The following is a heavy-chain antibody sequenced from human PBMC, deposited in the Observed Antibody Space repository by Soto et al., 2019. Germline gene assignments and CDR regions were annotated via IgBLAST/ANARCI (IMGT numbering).Heavy chain of an antibody. J-gene: IGHJ4*02. CDR1: GFTFSNAW. CDR2: IKSKTDGGTT. V-gene: IGHV3-15*01. CDR3: TTAYISGLVGCGY. D-gene: IGHD6-19*01. Sequence: EVQLVESGGGLVKPGGSLRLSCAASGFTFSNAWMSWVRQAPGKGLEWVGRIKSKTDGGTTDYAAPVKGRFTISRDDSKNTLYLQMNSLKTEDTAVYYCTTAYISGLVGCGYWGQGTLVTVSS.